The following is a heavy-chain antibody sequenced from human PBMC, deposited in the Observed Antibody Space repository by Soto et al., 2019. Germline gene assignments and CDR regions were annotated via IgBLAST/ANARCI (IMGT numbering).Heavy chain of an antibody. Sequence: SETLSLTCTVSGVSIISYYWSWILQPPGKGLEWIGYIYYSGSTNYNPSLKSRVTISVDTSKNQFSLTLSSVTAADTAVYYSARDSTAEDECWSGKWDEFDFWGQGTGVNVAS. CDR2: IYYSGST. CDR3: ARDSTAEDECWSGKWDEFDF. V-gene: IGHV4-59*01. D-gene: IGHD3-3*01. J-gene: IGHJ3*01. CDR1: GVSIISYY.